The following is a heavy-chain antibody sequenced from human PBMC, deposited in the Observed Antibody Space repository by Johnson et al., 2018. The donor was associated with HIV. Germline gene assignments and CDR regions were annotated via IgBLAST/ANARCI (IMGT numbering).Heavy chain of an antibody. D-gene: IGHD3-22*01. J-gene: IGHJ3*02. CDR1: GFTVSYNY. CDR2: IYSGGNT. CDR3: AKDQHYYDSRNGGAFDI. V-gene: IGHV3-53*01. Sequence: MLLVESGGGLIQPGGSLRLSCVASGFTVSYNYMNWVRQAPGKGLEWVSVIYSGGNTFYADSVQGRFTISRDNSKNTLYLQMNSLRAEDTAVYYCAKDQHYYDSRNGGAFDIWGQGEMVTVSS.